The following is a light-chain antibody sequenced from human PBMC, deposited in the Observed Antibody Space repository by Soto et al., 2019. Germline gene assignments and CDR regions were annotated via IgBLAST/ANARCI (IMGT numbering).Light chain of an antibody. CDR1: QSLLFSNGYNY. J-gene: IGKJ1*01. V-gene: IGKV2-28*01. CDR2: LGS. CDR3: MKSLQTPWT. Sequence: DIVMTQSPLSLPVTPGEQASISCRSSQSLLFSNGYNYLDWYLQKTGQSPQILIYLGSDRASGVPDRLSGSGSGTDFKLKISRVEAEDVGVYYCMKSLQTPWTFGQGTKVDIK.